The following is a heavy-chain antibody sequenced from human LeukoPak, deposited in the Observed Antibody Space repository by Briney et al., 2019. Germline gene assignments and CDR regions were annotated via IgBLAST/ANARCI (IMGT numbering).Heavy chain of an antibody. V-gene: IGHV3-74*01. CDR3: ARDWVYKIDY. J-gene: IGHJ4*02. CDR2: ISHDGFI. D-gene: IGHD5-24*01. CDR1: GFTFSSYV. Sequence: GGSLRLSCETAGFTFSSYVMHWVRRTPGKGLVWVSRISHDGFISYADSVKGRFTISRDNAKNTLILQMNSLRAGDTAVYYCARDWVYKIDYWGRGTLVTVSS.